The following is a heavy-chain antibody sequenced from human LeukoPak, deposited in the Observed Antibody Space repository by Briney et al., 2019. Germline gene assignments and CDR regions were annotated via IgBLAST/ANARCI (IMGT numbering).Heavy chain of an antibody. CDR1: GFSFSSNW. Sequence: GGSLRLSCAAPGFSFSSNWMGWVRQAPGKGLEWVAHIKRDGSQKYYLDSVKGRFTISRDNAKNSLYLQMNSLRVEDTAVYYCAKKEYDYVWGSYPGDYWGQGTLVTVSS. CDR3: AKKEYDYVWGSYPGDY. D-gene: IGHD3-16*02. CDR2: IKRDGSQK. J-gene: IGHJ4*02. V-gene: IGHV3-7*01.